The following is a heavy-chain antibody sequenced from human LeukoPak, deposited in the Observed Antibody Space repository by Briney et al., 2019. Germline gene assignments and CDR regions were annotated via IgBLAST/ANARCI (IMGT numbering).Heavy chain of an antibody. Sequence: TGGSLRLSCAASGFTFDDYAMHWVRQAPGKGLEWVSGISWNSGSIGYADSVKGRFTISRDNSKNTLYLQMNSLRAEDTAVYYCAKYTGDFWSGYYVDYYYYYMDVWGKGTTVTVSS. CDR2: ISWNSGSI. V-gene: IGHV3-9*01. D-gene: IGHD3-3*01. CDR1: GFTFDDYA. J-gene: IGHJ6*03. CDR3: AKYTGDFWSGYYVDYYYYYMDV.